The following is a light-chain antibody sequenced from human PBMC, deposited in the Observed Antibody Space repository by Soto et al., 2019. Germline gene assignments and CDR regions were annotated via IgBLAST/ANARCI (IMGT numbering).Light chain of an antibody. Sequence: IVMTQSPASLAVSLGERATINCKSSQSVLYTSNNRNYLAWYQQKPGQPPKLLIYWASTRESGVPDRFSSSGSGTDFTLTISSLQAEDVAVYYCQQYHSTPWTFGQGTKVDIK. CDR3: QQYHSTPWT. V-gene: IGKV4-1*01. CDR1: QSVLYTSNNRNY. CDR2: WAS. J-gene: IGKJ1*01.